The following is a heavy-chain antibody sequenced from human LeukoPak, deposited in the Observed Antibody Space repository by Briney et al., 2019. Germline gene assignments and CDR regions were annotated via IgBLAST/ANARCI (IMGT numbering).Heavy chain of an antibody. CDR3: VRDISSYFDY. CDR2: IYNSGST. CDR1: GGSISNYY. D-gene: IGHD3-9*01. Sequence: PSETLPLTCTVSGGSISNYYWSWIRQPPGKGLEWIGYIYNSGSTNYNPSLRSRVTISVDTSKNQFSLKLRYVTAADTAVYYCVRDISSYFDYWGQGTLVTVSS. J-gene: IGHJ4*02. V-gene: IGHV4-59*01.